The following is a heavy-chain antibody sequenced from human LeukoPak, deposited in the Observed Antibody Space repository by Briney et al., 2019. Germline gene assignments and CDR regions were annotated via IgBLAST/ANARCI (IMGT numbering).Heavy chain of an antibody. CDR3: ARGGYSGLDYSI. D-gene: IGHD5-12*01. CDR2: IYHRGST. V-gene: IGHV4-59*01. Sequence: SETLSLICTVSGGSLSTYYWNWIRQPPGKGLEWIGYIYHRGSTKYNPSLKSRITISVDTSKKQFSLEVSSVTAADTAVYYCARGGYSGLDYSIWGQGTLVTVSS. CDR1: GGSLSTYY. J-gene: IGHJ4*02.